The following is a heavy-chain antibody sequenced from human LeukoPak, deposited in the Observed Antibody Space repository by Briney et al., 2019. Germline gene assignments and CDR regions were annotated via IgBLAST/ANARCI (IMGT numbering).Heavy chain of an antibody. J-gene: IGHJ4*02. Sequence: ASVKVSCKASGYTFISYGISWVRQAPGQGLEWMGWISAYNGNTNYAQKLQGRVTMTTDTSTSTAYMELRSLRSDDTAVYYCATTPPSSGYYTRVYFDSSGQGTLVTVSS. CDR3: ATTPPSSGYYTRVYFDS. CDR2: ISAYNGNT. V-gene: IGHV1-18*01. D-gene: IGHD3-22*01. CDR1: GYTFISYG.